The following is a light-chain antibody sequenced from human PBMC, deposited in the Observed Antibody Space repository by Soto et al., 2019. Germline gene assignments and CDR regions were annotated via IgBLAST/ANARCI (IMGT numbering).Light chain of an antibody. V-gene: IGKV1-5*03. CDR3: QQYNSYSDA. Sequence: DIQMTQSPSTLSGSVGDRVTITCRASQTISSWLAWYQQKPGKAPKLLIYKASTLKSGVPSRFSDSGSGTEFTLTISSLQPDDFATYYCQQYNSYSDAFGQGTKVDIK. J-gene: IGKJ1*01. CDR1: QTISSW. CDR2: KAS.